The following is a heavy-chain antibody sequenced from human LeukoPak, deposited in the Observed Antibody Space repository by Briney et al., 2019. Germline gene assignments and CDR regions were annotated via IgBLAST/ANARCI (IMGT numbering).Heavy chain of an antibody. CDR1: GFTFSSYA. CDR2: ISGSGGST. Sequence: LTGGSLRLSCAASGFTFSSYAMSWVRQAPGKGLEWVSAISGSGGSTYYADSVKGRFTISRDNSKNTLYLQMSSLRAEDTAVYYCAKVQQLINWFDPWGQGTLVTVSS. D-gene: IGHD6-13*01. CDR3: AKVQQLINWFDP. J-gene: IGHJ5*02. V-gene: IGHV3-23*01.